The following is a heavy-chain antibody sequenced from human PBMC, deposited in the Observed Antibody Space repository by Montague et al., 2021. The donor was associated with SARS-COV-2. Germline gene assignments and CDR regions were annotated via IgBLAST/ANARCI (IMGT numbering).Heavy chain of an antibody. CDR1: GGSISSTSFF. J-gene: IGHJ4*02. V-gene: IGHV4-39*01. D-gene: IGHD6-19*01. CDR3: ARSTSGWFIY. CDR2: MYSSGTT. Sequence: SETLSLTCSVSGGSISSTSFFWAWIRQPSGKGLEWVGSMYSSGTTYYNPSLKSRVTISGDTSRSQLSVRLSSVTAADTAVYYCARSTSGWFIYWGQGTLVTVSS.